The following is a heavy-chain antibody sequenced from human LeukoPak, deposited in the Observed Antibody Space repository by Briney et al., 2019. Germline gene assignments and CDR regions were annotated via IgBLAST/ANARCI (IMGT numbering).Heavy chain of an antibody. V-gene: IGHV3-53*01. CDR1: GFSVSSNY. CDR2: IYSGGST. D-gene: IGHD3-10*01. CDR3: TLRNYYGSGSHY. Sequence: GGSLRLSCAASGFSVSSNYMSWVRQAPGKGLEWVSVIYSGGSTNYADSVKGRFTISRDNSKNTLFLQMNSLRAEDTAMYYCTLRNYYGSGSHYWGQGTLVTVSS. J-gene: IGHJ4*02.